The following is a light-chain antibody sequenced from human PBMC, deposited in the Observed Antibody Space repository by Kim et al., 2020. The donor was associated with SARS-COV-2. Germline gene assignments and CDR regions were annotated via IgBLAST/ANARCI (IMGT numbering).Light chain of an antibody. CDR1: QSISTW. V-gene: IGKV1-5*01. CDR3: QQYNTFSPS. Sequence: ASVGDRVTITCRASQSISTWLAWYQQKPGRAPKLLIYDASSLKTGVPSRFSGSGSGTEFTLTISSLQPDDFATYYCQQYNTFSPSFGGGTKVDIK. CDR2: DAS. J-gene: IGKJ4*01.